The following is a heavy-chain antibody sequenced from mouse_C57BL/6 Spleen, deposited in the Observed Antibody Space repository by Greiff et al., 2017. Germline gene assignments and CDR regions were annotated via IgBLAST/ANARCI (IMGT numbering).Heavy chain of an antibody. Sequence: VQLKESGPELVKPGASVKISCKASGYSFTGYYMNWVKQSPEKSLEWIGEINPSTGGTTYNQKFKAKATLTVDKSSSTAYMQLKSLTSEDSAVYYCARGPPYYYGSSYGAMDYWGQGTSVTVSS. CDR3: ARGPPYYYGSSYGAMDY. J-gene: IGHJ4*01. CDR1: GYSFTGYY. CDR2: INPSTGGT. V-gene: IGHV1-42*01. D-gene: IGHD1-1*01.